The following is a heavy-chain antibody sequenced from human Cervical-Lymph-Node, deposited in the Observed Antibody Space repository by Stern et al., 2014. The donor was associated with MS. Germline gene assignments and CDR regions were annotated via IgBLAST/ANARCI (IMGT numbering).Heavy chain of an antibody. J-gene: IGHJ4*02. Sequence: EVQLVVSGAEVQKPGESLKISCKLSGYSFTIYYIAWVRQMPGKGLAWMGVIYPYDSDPTDSPSFQGQVTISADKSITTAYLQWSSLRASDTAMYYCARHVQGFDYWGQGTLVTVSS. CDR3: ARHVQGFDY. V-gene: IGHV5-51*01. CDR1: GYSFTIYY. CDR2: IYPYDSDP.